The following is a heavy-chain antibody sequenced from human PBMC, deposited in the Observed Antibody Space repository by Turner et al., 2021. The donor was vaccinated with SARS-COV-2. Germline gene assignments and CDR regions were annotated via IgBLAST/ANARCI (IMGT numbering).Heavy chain of an antibody. D-gene: IGHD3-10*01. V-gene: IGHV4-59*08. J-gene: IGHJ6*02. Sequence: QVQLQESRPGMVNPSETLSLICAVAGDSINGHHWSWIRQPPGKGQEWLGDSHYSGSTNYNFSLKGGVIMARVTSKRQFSRRVSSVTAADTAVYYCAGQSGPIRGGILRRGGDDHYAVDVWGQGTTVTVSS. CDR1: GDSINGHH. CDR3: AGQSGPIRGGILRRGGDDHYAVDV. CDR2: SHYSGST.